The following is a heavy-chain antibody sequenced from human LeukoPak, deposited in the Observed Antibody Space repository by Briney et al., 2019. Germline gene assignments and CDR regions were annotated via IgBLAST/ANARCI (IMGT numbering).Heavy chain of an antibody. Sequence: SGTLSLTCAVSGGSISSRNWWSWVRQPPGKGLEWIGDIYHSGSTNYNPSLKTRVTISVDKSKNQFSLKLSSVTAADTAVYYCARASHDYGDYSHFDYWGQGTLVTVSS. J-gene: IGHJ4*02. V-gene: IGHV4-4*02. CDR1: GGSISSRNW. CDR2: IYHSGST. D-gene: IGHD4-17*01. CDR3: ARASHDYGDYSHFDY.